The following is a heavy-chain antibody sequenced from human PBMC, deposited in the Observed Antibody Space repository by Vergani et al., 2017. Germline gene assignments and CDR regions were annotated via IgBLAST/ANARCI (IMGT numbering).Heavy chain of an antibody. CDR2: ISYDGSNK. CDR1: GFTFSSYG. J-gene: IGHJ6*02. D-gene: IGHD3-10*01. Sequence: QVQLVESGGGVVQPGRSLRLSCAASGFTFSSYGMHWVRQAPGKGLGWVAVISYDGSNKYYADSVKGRFTIARDNSKNTLYLQMNSLRAEDTAVYYCAKDYYGSGSSRMDVWGQGTTVTVSS. CDR3: AKDYYGSGSSRMDV. V-gene: IGHV3-30*18.